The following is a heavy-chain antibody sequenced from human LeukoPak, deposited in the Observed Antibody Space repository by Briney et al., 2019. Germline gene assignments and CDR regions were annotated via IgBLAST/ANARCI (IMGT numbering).Heavy chain of an antibody. Sequence: SETLSLTCTVSGYSISSGYYWGWIRQPPGKGLEWIGSIYHSGSTYYNPSLKSRVTISVDTSKNQLSLKLTSVTAADTALYFCAGFGMSAPNWGQGTLVSVSS. CDR3: AGFGMSAPN. CDR1: GYSISSGYY. D-gene: IGHD3-16*01. CDR2: IYHSGST. V-gene: IGHV4-38-2*02. J-gene: IGHJ4*01.